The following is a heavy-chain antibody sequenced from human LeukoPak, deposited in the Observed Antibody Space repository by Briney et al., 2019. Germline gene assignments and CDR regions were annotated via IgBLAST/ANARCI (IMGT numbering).Heavy chain of an antibody. CDR3: ARQPNCCIDYYYMDV. V-gene: IGHV1-18*01. J-gene: IGHJ6*03. CDR2: ISGYNGNT. CDR1: GYTFTGYG. D-gene: IGHD7-27*01. Sequence: EASVKVSCKASGYTFTGYGISWLRQAPGQGLEWMGWISGYNGNTKYAQKFQGRVTMTTDTSTSTAYMELRSLRSDDTAVYYCARQPNCCIDYYYMDVWGKGTTVTVSS.